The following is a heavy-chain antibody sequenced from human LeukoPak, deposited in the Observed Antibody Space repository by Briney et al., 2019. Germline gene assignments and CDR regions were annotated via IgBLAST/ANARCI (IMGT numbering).Heavy chain of an antibody. D-gene: IGHD3-3*01. CDR2: INSDGSST. Sequence: GGSLRLSCAASGFTFSIYWMHWVRQAPGKGLVWVSRINSDGSSTSYADSVKGRFTISRDNAKNTLYLQMNGLRAEDTAVYYCARDEDWSGYYGAFDIWGQGTMVTVSS. J-gene: IGHJ3*02. V-gene: IGHV3-74*01. CDR3: ARDEDWSGYYGAFDI. CDR1: GFTFSIYW.